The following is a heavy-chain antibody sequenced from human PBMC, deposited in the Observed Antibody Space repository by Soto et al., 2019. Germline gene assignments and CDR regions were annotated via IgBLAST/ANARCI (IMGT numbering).Heavy chain of an antibody. Sequence: QMPLVQSGPEVKKPGTSVKVSCKASGFTFTSSAVQWVRQARGQRLEWIGWIVVGSGNTNYAQKFQERVTITRDMSTSTAYMELSSLRSEDTAVYYCAVGYSDYDFAVAGGYYYGMDVWGQGTTVTVSS. CDR1: GFTFTSSA. J-gene: IGHJ6*02. CDR3: AVGYSDYDFAVAGGYYYGMDV. V-gene: IGHV1-58*01. CDR2: IVVGSGNT. D-gene: IGHD5-12*01.